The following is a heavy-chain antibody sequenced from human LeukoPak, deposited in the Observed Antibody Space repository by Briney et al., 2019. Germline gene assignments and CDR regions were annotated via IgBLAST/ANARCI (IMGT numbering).Heavy chain of an antibody. CDR1: GVTLSNYA. J-gene: IGHJ6*02. V-gene: IGHV3-9*01. Sequence: GGSLRLSCVASGVTLSNYAMSWARQAPGKGLEWVSGINCNSNSIGYADSVKGRFTISRDHAKNSLYLQMDSLRAEDTALYYCAKGSLICEVVTQWGGMDGWGQGTTVTVSS. CDR2: INCNSNSI. D-gene: IGHD3-3*01. CDR3: AKGSLICEVVTQWGGMDG.